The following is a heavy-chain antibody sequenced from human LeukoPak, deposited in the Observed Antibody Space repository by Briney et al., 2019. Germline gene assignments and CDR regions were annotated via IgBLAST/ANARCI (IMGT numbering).Heavy chain of an antibody. CDR1: GGTFSSYT. CDR2: IFPILGTA. J-gene: IGHJ5*02. CDR3: ASEPEPNQDFRSARGHIPDH. D-gene: IGHD3-3*01. Sequence: GASVKVSCTASGGTFSSYTISSVRQTPGQGRDRMGGIFPILGTANYAQKVQRRVTINADESTSTDNLQLSSLRSEDTAEYYGASEPEPNQDFRSARGHIPDHWGQGTLVTVSS. V-gene: IGHV1-69*13.